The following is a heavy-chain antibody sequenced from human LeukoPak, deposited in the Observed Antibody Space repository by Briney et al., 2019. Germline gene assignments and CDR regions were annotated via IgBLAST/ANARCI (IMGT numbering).Heavy chain of an antibody. V-gene: IGHV4-34*01. CDR2: INHSGST. Sequence: PSETLSLTCAVYGGSFSGYYWSWIRQPPGKGLEWIGEINHSGSTNYNPSLKSRVTISVDTSKNQFSVKRSSVTAADTAVYYCARGNGVLYYYDSSGYWDYWGQGTLVTVSS. CDR1: GGSFSGYY. D-gene: IGHD3-22*01. J-gene: IGHJ4*02. CDR3: ARGNGVLYYYDSSGYWDY.